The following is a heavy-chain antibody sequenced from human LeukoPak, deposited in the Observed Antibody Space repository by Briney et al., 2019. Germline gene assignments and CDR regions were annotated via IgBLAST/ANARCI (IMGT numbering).Heavy chain of an antibody. J-gene: IGHJ4*02. Sequence: SETLSLTCTVSGGSISSYYWSWIRQPPGKGLEWIGYIYYSGSTNYNPSLKSRVTISVDTSKNPFSLKLSSVTAADTAVYYCARAYCSGGSCYCFDYWGQGTLVTVSS. CDR1: GGSISSYY. D-gene: IGHD2-15*01. CDR3: ARAYCSGGSCYCFDY. V-gene: IGHV4-59*08. CDR2: IYYSGST.